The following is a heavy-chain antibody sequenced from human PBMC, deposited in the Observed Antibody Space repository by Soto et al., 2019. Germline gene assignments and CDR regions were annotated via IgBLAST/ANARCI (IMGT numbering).Heavy chain of an antibody. D-gene: IGHD2-21*02. CDR3: AGDYCGGDCYSTVFDY. CDR2: IIPIFGTA. CDR1: GGTFSSYA. V-gene: IGHV1-69*13. Sequence: GASVKVSCKASGGTFSSYAISWVRQAPGQGLEWMGGIIPIFGTANYAQKFQGRVTITADESTSTAYMELSSLRSEDTAVYYCAGDYCGGDCYSTVFDYWGQGTLVTVSS. J-gene: IGHJ4*02.